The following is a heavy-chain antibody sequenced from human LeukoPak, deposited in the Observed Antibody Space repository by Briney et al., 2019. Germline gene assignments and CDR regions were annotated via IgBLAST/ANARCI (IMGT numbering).Heavy chain of an antibody. J-gene: IGHJ3*02. CDR1: GYTLTELS. CDR2: FDPEDGET. CDR3: ATDYYDSSGYQPSLDAFDI. V-gene: IGHV1-24*01. Sequence: ASVKVCCKVSGYTLTELSMHWVRQAPGKGLEWMGCFDPEDGETIYAQKFQGRVTMTEDTSTDTAYMELSSLRSEDTAVYYCATDYYDSSGYQPSLDAFDIWGQGTMVTVSS. D-gene: IGHD3-22*01.